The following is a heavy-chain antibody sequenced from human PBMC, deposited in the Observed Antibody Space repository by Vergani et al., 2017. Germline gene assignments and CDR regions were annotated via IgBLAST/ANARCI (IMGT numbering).Heavy chain of an antibody. CDR3: VRAPHRYCMDV. Sequence: QVQLQQWGAGLLKPSETLSLTCAVYGGSFSGYYWSWIRQPPGKGLEWLGEINHSGSTNYNPSLKSRVTISLDTSKNKFSLKLSSVTAADTAVYYCVRAPHRYCMDVWGQGTTVTVSS. J-gene: IGHJ6*02. CDR2: INHSGST. V-gene: IGHV4-34*01. CDR1: GGSFSGYY.